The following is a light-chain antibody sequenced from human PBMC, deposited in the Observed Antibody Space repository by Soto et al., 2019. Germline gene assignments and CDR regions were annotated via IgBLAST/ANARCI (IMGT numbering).Light chain of an antibody. J-gene: IGLJ3*02. CDR3: CSYAGSSTLV. Sequence: QSVLTQPASVSGSPGQSITISCTGTSSDVGSYNLVSWYQQHPGTAPKLMIYEDNKRASGVSNRFSGYKSGMTASLTISVLQAEDDADYYCCSYAGSSTLVFGGGTKLTVL. CDR2: EDN. CDR1: SSDVGSYNL. V-gene: IGLV2-23*01.